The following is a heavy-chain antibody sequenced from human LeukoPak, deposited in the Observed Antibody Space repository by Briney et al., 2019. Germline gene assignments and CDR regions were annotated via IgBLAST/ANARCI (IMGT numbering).Heavy chain of an antibody. Sequence: SQTLSLTCTVSGGSISSGGYYWSWIRQHPGKGLEWIGYIYYSGSTYYNPSLKSRVTISLDTSKNQFSLKLSSVTAADTAVYYCARVNKIWEYFDYWGRGTLVTVSS. CDR3: ARVNKIWEYFDY. CDR2: IYYSGST. CDR1: GGSISSGGYY. V-gene: IGHV4-31*03. D-gene: IGHD1-26*01. J-gene: IGHJ4*02.